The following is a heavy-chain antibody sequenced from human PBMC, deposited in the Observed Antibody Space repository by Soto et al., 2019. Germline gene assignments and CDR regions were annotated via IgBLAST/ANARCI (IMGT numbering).Heavy chain of an antibody. V-gene: IGHV1-46*01. J-gene: IGHJ4*02. D-gene: IGHD2-15*01. Sequence: ASVKVSCKASGYTFSRYNVHWVRQAPGQGLEWMALINPSGGTTYYVQKFEGRVTLTTDTSTSTVYMELSSLRSDDTAVYYCARVRGGGIEFLFDYWGQVPLFT. CDR2: INPSGGTT. CDR1: GYTFSRYN. CDR3: ARVRGGGIEFLFDY.